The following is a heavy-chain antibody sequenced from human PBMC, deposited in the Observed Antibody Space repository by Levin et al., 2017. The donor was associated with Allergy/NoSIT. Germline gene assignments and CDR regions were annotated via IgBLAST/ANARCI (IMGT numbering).Heavy chain of an antibody. V-gene: IGHV4-59*01. J-gene: IGHJ4*02. CDR1: GGSISSYY. CDR2: IYYSGST. D-gene: IGHD3-10*01. Sequence: SETLSLTCTVSGGSISSYYWSWIRQPPGKGLEWIGYIYYSGSTNYNPSLKSRVTISVDTSKNQFSLKLSSVTAADTAVYYCARDNPNYYGSGSYDNVVDYWGQGTLVTVSS. CDR3: ARDNPNYYGSGSYDNVVDY.